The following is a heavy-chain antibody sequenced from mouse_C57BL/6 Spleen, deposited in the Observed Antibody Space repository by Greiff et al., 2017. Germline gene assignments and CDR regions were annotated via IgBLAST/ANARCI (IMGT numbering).Heavy chain of an antibody. CDR2: IAPEDGDT. CDR3: AAYYYGSSYYSSGSAWLAY. Sequence: VQLKQSGAELVKPGASVKLSCTASGFNIKDYYMHWVKQRTEQGLEWIGRIAPEDGDTKYAPKFQGKATIHADTSSNSAARQRSSLTSVDTAVYYCAAYYYGSSYYSSGSAWLAYWGQGTLVTVSA. CDR1: GFNIKDYY. J-gene: IGHJ3*01. D-gene: IGHD1-1*01. V-gene: IGHV14-2*01.